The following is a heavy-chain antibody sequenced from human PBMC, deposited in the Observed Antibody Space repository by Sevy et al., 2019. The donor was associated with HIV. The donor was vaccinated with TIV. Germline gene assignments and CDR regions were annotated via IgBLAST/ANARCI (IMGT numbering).Heavy chain of an antibody. CDR3: ATRRGHLSFDY. Sequence: SETLSLTCVVYTGSFSGYYWSWIRQPPGKGREWIGEINHSGSTNYNPSLKSRVTISADTSKNQFSLKLSSVTAADTAVYYCATRRGHLSFDYWGQGTLVTVSS. CDR2: INHSGST. CDR1: TGSFSGYY. V-gene: IGHV4-34*01. J-gene: IGHJ4*02.